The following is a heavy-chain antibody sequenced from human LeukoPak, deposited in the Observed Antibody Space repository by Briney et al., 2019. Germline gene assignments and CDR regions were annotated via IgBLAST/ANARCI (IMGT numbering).Heavy chain of an antibody. Sequence: PSETLSLTCTVSGSSISSYYWTWIRQPPGKGLEWIGYIYYSGSSNYNPSLKSRVTISVDTSKNQFSLKLSSVTAADTAVYYCARTSSGYYSLFDYWGQGTLVTVSS. J-gene: IGHJ4*02. D-gene: IGHD3-22*01. V-gene: IGHV4-59*01. CDR3: ARTSSGYYSLFDY. CDR2: IYYSGSS. CDR1: GSSISSYY.